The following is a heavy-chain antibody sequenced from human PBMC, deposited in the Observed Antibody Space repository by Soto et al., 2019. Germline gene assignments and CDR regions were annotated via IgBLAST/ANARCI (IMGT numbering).Heavy chain of an antibody. J-gene: IGHJ5*02. CDR2: ISGSGGST. CDR3: AKDHSHDDFWSGYHNWFDP. Sequence: GGSLRLSCAASGFTFSSYAMSWVRQAPGKGLEWVSAISGSGGSTYYADSVKGRFTISRDNSKNTLYLQMNSLRAEDTAVYYCAKDHSHDDFWSGYHNWFDPWGQGTLVTVSS. V-gene: IGHV3-23*01. CDR1: GFTFSSYA. D-gene: IGHD3-3*01.